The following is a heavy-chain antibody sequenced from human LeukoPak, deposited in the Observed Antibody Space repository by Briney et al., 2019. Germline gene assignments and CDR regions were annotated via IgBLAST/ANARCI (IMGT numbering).Heavy chain of an antibody. CDR2: ISAYNGNT. J-gene: IGHJ6*03. CDR1: GYTFTSYG. CDR3: AREESQEVTYYDVLTGETSNSYYYYYMDV. Sequence: ASVKVSCKASGYTFTSYGISWVRQAPGQGLEWMGWISAYNGNTNYAQKLQGRVTMTADTSTSTASMELRSLRSDDTAVYYCAREESQEVTYYDVLTGETSNSYYYYYMDVRGKGTTVTVSS. V-gene: IGHV1-18*01. D-gene: IGHD3-9*01.